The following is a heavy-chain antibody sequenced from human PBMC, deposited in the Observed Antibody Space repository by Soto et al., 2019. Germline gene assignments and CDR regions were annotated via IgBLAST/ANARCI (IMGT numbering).Heavy chain of an antibody. V-gene: IGHV4-4*07. Sequence: XETLSLTCTVSGCSIRSYYWSWIRQPAGKGLDWIGRIYTSGSTNYNPSLKSRVTMSVDTSKNQFSLKLSSVTAADTAVYYCARRPPTDAFDTWGQGTMVTVSS. J-gene: IGHJ3*02. CDR3: ARRPPTDAFDT. CDR1: GCSIRSYY. CDR2: IYTSGST.